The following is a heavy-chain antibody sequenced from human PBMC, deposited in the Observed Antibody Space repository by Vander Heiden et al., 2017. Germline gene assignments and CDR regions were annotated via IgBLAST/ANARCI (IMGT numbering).Heavy chain of an antibody. CDR1: GGTFSSYA. J-gene: IGHJ6*02. V-gene: IGHV1-69*01. CDR3: ARGSHYCSSTSCTNHYYYYGMDV. CDR2: IIPIFGTA. Sequence: QVQLVQSGAEVKKPGSSVKVSCKASGGTFSSYALSWVRQAPGQGLEWMGGIIPIFGTANYAQKFQGRVTITADESTSTAYMELSSLRSEDTAVYYCARGSHYCSSTSCTNHYYYYGMDVWGQGTTVTVSS. D-gene: IGHD2-2*01.